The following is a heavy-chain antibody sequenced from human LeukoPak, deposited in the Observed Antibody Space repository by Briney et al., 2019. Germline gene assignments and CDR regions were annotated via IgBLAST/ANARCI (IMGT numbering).Heavy chain of an antibody. CDR2: IYYSGST. J-gene: IGHJ4*02. D-gene: IGHD4-17*01. CDR3: ARLDGTVTRFDY. V-gene: IGHV4-31*03. CDR1: GGSISSGGYY. Sequence: SQTLSLTCTVSGGSISSGGYYWSWIRQHPGKGLEWIGYIYYSGSTYYNPSLKSRVTISVDTSKNQFSLKLSSVTAADTAVYYCARLDGTVTRFDYWGQGTLVTVSS.